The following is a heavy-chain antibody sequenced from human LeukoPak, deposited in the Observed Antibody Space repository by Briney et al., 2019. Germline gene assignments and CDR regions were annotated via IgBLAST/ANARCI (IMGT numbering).Heavy chain of an antibody. Sequence: GGSLRLSCAASGFTFSNYWMAWVRQAPGKGLEWVANIKQDGGEKYYVDSVKGRFTISRDNAENSLFLQMTGLRAEDTAVYYCARDKVVGATKFDSWGQGTLVTVSS. CDR3: ARDKVVGATKFDS. CDR1: GFTFSNYW. V-gene: IGHV3-7*01. CDR2: IKQDGGEK. D-gene: IGHD1-26*01. J-gene: IGHJ4*02.